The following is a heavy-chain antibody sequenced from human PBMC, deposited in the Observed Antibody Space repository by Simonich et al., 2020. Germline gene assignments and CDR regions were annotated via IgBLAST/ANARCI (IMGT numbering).Heavy chain of an antibody. Sequence: EVQLVESGGGLVQPGGSLRLSCAASGFTFSSYWMSWVRQAPGRGLEWVANIKQDGSEKYYVDSVKGRFTISRDNAKTALYLQMNNLRAEDTAVYYCARDGLGTAYYYYMDVWGKGTTVTVSS. CDR3: ARDGLGTAYYYYMDV. D-gene: IGHD7-27*01. CDR1: GFTFSSYW. CDR2: IKQDGSEK. V-gene: IGHV3-7*01. J-gene: IGHJ6*03.